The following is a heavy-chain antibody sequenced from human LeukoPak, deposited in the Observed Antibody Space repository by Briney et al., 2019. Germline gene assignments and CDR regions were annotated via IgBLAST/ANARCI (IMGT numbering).Heavy chain of an antibody. D-gene: IGHD1-26*01. J-gene: IGHJ4*02. V-gene: IGHV4-59*08. CDR2: MSYSAST. CDR3: ARHGGSYSFDY. CDR1: GRSISSYY. Sequence: PSETLSLTCTVSGRSISSYYWSWIRQPPGKGLEWIGYMSYSASTDYNPSLKSRVTISLDTSKNQFSLKLSSVTAADTAVYYCARHGGSYSFDYWGQGTLVTVSS.